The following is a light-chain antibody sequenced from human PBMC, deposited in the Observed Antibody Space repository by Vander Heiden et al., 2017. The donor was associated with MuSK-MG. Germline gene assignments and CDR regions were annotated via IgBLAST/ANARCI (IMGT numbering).Light chain of an antibody. J-gene: IGLJ7*01. CDR1: SSNIGSTS. CDR2: DNS. Sequence: QSVLTQPPSVSAAPGQKVTLSCSGSSSNIGSTSVAWYQQIPGSPPRLLIFDNSNRPSGIPDRFSGSKSGTSATLGITGLQTGDEADYYCGAWDSSLSAVVFGGGTRLTVL. V-gene: IGLV1-51*01. CDR3: GAWDSSLSAVV.